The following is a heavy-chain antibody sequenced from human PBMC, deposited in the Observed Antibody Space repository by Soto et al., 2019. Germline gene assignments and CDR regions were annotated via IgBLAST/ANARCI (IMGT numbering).Heavy chain of an antibody. CDR3: AKETPESKLLPNWFDP. V-gene: IGHV3-23*01. CDR1: GFTFSSYA. D-gene: IGHD2-15*01. J-gene: IGHJ5*02. Sequence: GGSLRLSCAASGFTFSSYAMSWVRQAPGKGLEWVSAISGSGGSTYYADSVKGRFTISRDNSKNTLYLQMNSLRAEDTAVYYCAKETPESKLLPNWFDPWGQGTLVTVSS. CDR2: ISGSGGST.